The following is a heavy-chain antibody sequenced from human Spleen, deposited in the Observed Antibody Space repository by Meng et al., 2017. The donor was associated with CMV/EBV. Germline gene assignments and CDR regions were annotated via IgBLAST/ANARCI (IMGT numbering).Heavy chain of an antibody. D-gene: IGHD2-21*01. J-gene: IGHJ4*02. V-gene: IGHV3-15*01. CDR1: FSNAW. CDR2: IKSKTDGGTT. Sequence: FSNAWMTWVRQAPGKGLEWVGRIKSKTDGGTTDYAAPVKGRFTISRDDSKDTLYLQMNTLKTEDTAVYYCTTDGRGDCSFIACSPDYWGQGTLVTVSS. CDR3: TTDGRGDCSFIACSPDY.